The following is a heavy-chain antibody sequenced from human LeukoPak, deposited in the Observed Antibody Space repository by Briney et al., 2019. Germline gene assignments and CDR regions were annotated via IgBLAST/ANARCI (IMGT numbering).Heavy chain of an antibody. CDR1: GGSFSGYY. J-gene: IGHJ4*02. D-gene: IGHD3-22*01. Sequence: SVTVSLTCAVYGGSFSGYYWSWIRQPPGKGLEWIGEINHSGSNNYNPSLKSRVTISVDTSNNQSSLKLSSVTAADTAVYYCASDSSGYSHDYWGEGTLVT. CDR2: INHSGSN. CDR3: ASDSSGYSHDY. V-gene: IGHV4-34*01.